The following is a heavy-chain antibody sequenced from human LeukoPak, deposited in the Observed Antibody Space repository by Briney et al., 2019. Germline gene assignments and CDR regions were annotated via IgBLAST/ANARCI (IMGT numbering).Heavy chain of an antibody. J-gene: IGHJ3*02. D-gene: IGHD2-21*02. Sequence: SVTLSLTCAVYGGSFSGYHWSWIRHPQGNGLEWIGEINHSGSTNYNTSLKSRITISVDTFKNPFSLKLSPVTGADTAVYYCASSVVTAIYDAFDIWGQGTVVTVSS. CDR2: INHSGST. V-gene: IGHV4-34*01. CDR1: GGSFSGYH. CDR3: ASSVVTAIYDAFDI.